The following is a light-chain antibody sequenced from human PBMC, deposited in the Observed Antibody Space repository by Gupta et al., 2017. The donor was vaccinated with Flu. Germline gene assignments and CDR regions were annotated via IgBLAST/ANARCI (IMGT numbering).Light chain of an antibody. CDR1: QSVSSSY. CDR2: GAS. CDR3: QQYGSSPPST. V-gene: IGKV3-20*01. Sequence: TLSLSPGERATLSCRASQSVSSSYLAWYQQKPGQAPRLLIYGASSRATGIPDRFSGSGSGTDFTLTISRLEPEDFAVYYCQQYGSSPPSTFGGGTKVEIK. J-gene: IGKJ4*01.